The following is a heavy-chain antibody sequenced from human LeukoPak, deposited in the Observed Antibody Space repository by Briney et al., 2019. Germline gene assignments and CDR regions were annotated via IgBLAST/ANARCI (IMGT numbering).Heavy chain of an antibody. V-gene: IGHV3-48*03. CDR2: ISSSGSTI. CDR3: ARDRIMVVGPYNWFDP. Sequence: QPGGSLRLSCAASGFTFSKYEMIWLRQAPGKGLEWISYISSSGSTIYYADSVKGRFTISRDNAENSLHLHMSSLRAEDTAVYYCARDRIMVVGPYNWFDPWGQGTLVTVSS. D-gene: IGHD2-15*01. J-gene: IGHJ5*02. CDR1: GFTFSKYE.